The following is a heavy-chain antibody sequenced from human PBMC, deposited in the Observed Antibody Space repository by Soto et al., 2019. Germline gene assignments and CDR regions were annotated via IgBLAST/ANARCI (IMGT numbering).Heavy chain of an antibody. J-gene: IGHJ5*02. D-gene: IGHD2-15*01. CDR2: IYNTGIT. CDR1: GGSISSGGYY. CDR3: ARWMNNASVVNWFDP. Sequence: QVQLQESGPGLVKPSQTLSLTCTVSGGSISSGGYYWNWIRQHPGKGLEWIGYIYNTGITYYNPSLKSRLTISADTSKNQFSLKLTSVTAADTAVYYCARWMNNASVVNWFDPWGQGTLVTVSS. V-gene: IGHV4-31*03.